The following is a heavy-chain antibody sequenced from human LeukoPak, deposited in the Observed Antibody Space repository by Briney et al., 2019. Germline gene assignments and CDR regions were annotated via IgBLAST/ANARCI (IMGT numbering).Heavy chain of an antibody. V-gene: IGHV3-21*01. CDR3: TSWGDTTAEYFQR. J-gene: IGHJ1*01. CDR2: ISSSSNYI. D-gene: IGHD2-21*02. Sequence: GGSLRLSCAASGFTFSTYSMNWVRQTPGKGLEWVSFISSSSNYIYYADSVKGRFTISRDNAQNSMYLQMNSLRVEDTAVYYCTSWGDTTAEYFQRWGQGTLVTVSS. CDR1: GFTFSTYS.